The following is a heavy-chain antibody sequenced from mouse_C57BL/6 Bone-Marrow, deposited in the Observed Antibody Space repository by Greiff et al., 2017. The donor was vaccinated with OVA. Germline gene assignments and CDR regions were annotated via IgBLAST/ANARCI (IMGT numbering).Heavy chain of an antibody. D-gene: IGHD2-4*01. J-gene: IGHJ2*01. CDR1: GYTFTSYG. CDR2: IYPRSGNT. Sequence: VQLQQSGAELARPGASVKLSCKASGYTFTSYGISWVKQSTGQGLEWIGEIYPRSGNTYYNEKFKGKATLTADKASSTAYMELRSLTSEDSAVYFCARGRLRRGALDYWGQGTTLTVSS. V-gene: IGHV1-81*01. CDR3: ARGRLRRGALDY.